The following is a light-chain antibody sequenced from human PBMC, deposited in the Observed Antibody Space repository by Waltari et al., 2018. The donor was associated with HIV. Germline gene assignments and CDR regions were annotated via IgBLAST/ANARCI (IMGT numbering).Light chain of an antibody. CDR1: SSKIGRDH. J-gene: IGLJ3*02. CDR2: WNN. CDR3: AAWDDSLSGRV. Sequence: QSVLTQPPSASGTPGQRVTITCSGSSSKIGRDHVDWYKNVPGTAPKLLIDWNNPRPSGVPDRFSGSQSGTSASLAISGLRSEDEADYYCAAWDDSLSGRVFGGGTKLTVL. V-gene: IGLV1-47*01.